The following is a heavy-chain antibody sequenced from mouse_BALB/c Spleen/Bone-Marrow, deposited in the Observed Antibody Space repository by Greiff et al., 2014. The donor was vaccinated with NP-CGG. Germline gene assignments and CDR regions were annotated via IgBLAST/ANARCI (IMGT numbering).Heavy chain of an antibody. CDR1: GYTFTSYY. V-gene: IGHV1S56*01. CDR2: IYPGNVNT. CDR3: ASYDGSYFDV. D-gene: IGHD2-3*01. J-gene: IGHJ1*01. Sequence: QVQLQQSGPELVKPGASVRISCKASGYTFTSYYIHWVKQRPGQGLGWIGWIYPGNVNTKYNEKFKGKATLTADKSSSTAYMQLSSLTSEDSAVYSCASYDGSYFDVWGAGTTVTVSS.